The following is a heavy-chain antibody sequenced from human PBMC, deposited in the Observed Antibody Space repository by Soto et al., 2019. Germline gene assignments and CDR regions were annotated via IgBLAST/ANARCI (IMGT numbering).Heavy chain of an antibody. CDR2: VSPPFRTS. Sequence: VQLVQSGAEVKKPGSSVKVSCKTSGVSFNNNGIGWVRQAPGHGLEWMGGVSPPFRTSNYARKFQGRISITADASTCTVNMELSSLTSEDTAQYYCARVLYYGSGSYSPYGMDVWGQGTTVTVSS. J-gene: IGHJ6*02. CDR3: ARVLYYGSGSYSPYGMDV. CDR1: GVSFNNNG. V-gene: IGHV1-69*01. D-gene: IGHD3-10*01.